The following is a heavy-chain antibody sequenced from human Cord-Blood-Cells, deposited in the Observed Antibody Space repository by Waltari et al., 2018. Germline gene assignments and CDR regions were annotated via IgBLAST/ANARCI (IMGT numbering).Heavy chain of an antibody. CDR2: INPNNGGT. CDR1: GYTFIGYY. J-gene: IGHJ3*02. D-gene: IGHD3-10*01. CDR3: ARDQKLNGGSDAFDI. V-gene: IGHV1-2*02. Sequence: SGVEVKKPGASVKVSCNASGYTFIGYYMHWVRQAPGQGLEWMGWINPNNGGTNYAQKFQGRVTMTRDTSISTAYMELSRLRSDDTAVYYCARDQKLNGGSDAFDIWGQGTMVTVSS.